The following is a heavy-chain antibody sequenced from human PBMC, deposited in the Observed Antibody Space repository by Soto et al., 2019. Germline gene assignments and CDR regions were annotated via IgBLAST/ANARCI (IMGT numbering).Heavy chain of an antibody. D-gene: IGHD6-19*01. J-gene: IGHJ4*02. CDR3: ARESHIKQWLVPTWGDFDY. V-gene: IGHV3-48*01. Sequence: GGSLRLSCAASGFTFSSYSMNWVRQAPGKGLEWVSYISSSSSTIYYADSVKGRFTISRDNAKNSLYLQMNGLRAEDTAVYYCARESHIKQWLVPTWGDFDYWGQGTLVTVSS. CDR2: ISSSSSTI. CDR1: GFTFSSYS.